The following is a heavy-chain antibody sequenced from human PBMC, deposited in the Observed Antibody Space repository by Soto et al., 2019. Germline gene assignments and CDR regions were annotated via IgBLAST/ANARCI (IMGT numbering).Heavy chain of an antibody. Sequence: GGSLRLSCAASGFTFSSYAMSWVRQAPGKGLEWVSAISGSGGSTYYADSVKGRFTISRDNAKNTLYLQMNSLRAEDTAVYYCAKWRFGEHRSNFDYWGQGTLVTVSS. CDR1: GFTFSSYA. V-gene: IGHV3-23*01. J-gene: IGHJ4*02. CDR3: AKWRFGEHRSNFDY. CDR2: ISGSGGST. D-gene: IGHD3-10*01.